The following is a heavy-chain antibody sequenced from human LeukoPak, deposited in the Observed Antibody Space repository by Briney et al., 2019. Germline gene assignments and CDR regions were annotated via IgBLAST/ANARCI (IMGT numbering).Heavy chain of an antibody. Sequence: SETLSLTCTVSGGSISSYYWSWIRQPPGKGLEWVGYIYYSGSTNYNPSLKSRVTISVDTSKNQFSLKLSSVTAADTAVYYCARCPDGDYPSSIDYWGQGTLVTVSS. CDR3: ARCPDGDYPSSIDY. J-gene: IGHJ4*02. CDR2: IYYSGST. V-gene: IGHV4-59*01. D-gene: IGHD4-17*01. CDR1: GGSISSYY.